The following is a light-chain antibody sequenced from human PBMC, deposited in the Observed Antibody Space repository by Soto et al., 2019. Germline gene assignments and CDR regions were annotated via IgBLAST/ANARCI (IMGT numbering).Light chain of an antibody. Sequence: EIVLTQSPGTLSLSPWERATLSCRASQSVGSSYLAWYQHKPGQAPRLLIFGVSNRATGIPDRFSGSGSGTDFTLTISRLEPEDFAVYYCQQRRTFGQGTKVDIK. V-gene: IGKV3-20*01. CDR2: GVS. CDR3: QQRRT. CDR1: QSVGSSY. J-gene: IGKJ1*01.